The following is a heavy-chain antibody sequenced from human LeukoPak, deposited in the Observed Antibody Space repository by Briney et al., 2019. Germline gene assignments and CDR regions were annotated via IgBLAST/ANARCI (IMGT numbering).Heavy chain of an antibody. J-gene: IGHJ4*02. Sequence: GGSLRLSCAASGFTFSSYTMNWVRQAPGRGLEWVSSIISNSRYIHYADSVKGRFTISRDNAKNSLYLQMNSLRAEDTAVYYCAGEDYGGNYDYWGQGTLVTVSS. CDR2: IISNSRYI. V-gene: IGHV3-21*01. D-gene: IGHD4-23*01. CDR1: GFTFSSYT. CDR3: AGEDYGGNYDY.